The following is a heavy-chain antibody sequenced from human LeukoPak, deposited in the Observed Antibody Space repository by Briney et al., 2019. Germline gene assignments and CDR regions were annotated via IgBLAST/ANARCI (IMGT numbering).Heavy chain of an antibody. V-gene: IGHV4-38-2*02. CDR1: GYSISSGYY. J-gene: IGHJ4*02. CDR3: ARDLYSSGWSYFDY. CDR2: IYHSGST. Sequence: KSSETLSLTCTISGYSISSGYYWGWIRQPPGKGLEWIGSIYHSGSTYYNPSLKSRVTISLDTSENQFSLKLSSVTAADTAVYYCARDLYSSGWSYFDYWGQGTLVTVSS. D-gene: IGHD6-19*01.